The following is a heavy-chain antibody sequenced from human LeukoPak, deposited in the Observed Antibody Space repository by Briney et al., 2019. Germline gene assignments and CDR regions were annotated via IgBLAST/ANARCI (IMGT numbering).Heavy chain of an antibody. Sequence: PSETLSLTCTVSGGSVSSGRYYWSWIRQPPGKGLVWVGYIYYSGRTNYSPSLKSRVTISVDTSKNQFSLKLSSVTAADTAVYYCATLVDATTPLSYYFIGVWGKGTTVTVSS. J-gene: IGHJ6*03. CDR3: ATLVDATTPLSYYFIGV. D-gene: IGHD4-11*01. CDR1: GGSVSSGRYY. CDR2: IYYSGRT. V-gene: IGHV4-61*01.